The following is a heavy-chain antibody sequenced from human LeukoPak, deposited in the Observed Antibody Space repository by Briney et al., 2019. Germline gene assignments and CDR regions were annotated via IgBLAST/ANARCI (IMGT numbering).Heavy chain of an antibody. Sequence: GGSLRLSCGASGFTFSRCEMIWVRQAPGKGLEWISYISSTDATIHYADSVKGRFTISRDNAKNSVFLQMNSLRAEDTAVYYCAELGITMIGGVWGKGTTVTISS. CDR2: ISSTDATI. J-gene: IGHJ6*04. V-gene: IGHV3-48*03. CDR3: AELGITMIGGV. D-gene: IGHD3-10*02. CDR1: GFTFSRCE.